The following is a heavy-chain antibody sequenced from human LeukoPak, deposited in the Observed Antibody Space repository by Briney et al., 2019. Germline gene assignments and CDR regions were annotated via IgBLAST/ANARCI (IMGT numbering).Heavy chain of an antibody. D-gene: IGHD2-15*01. CDR2: ISAYNGNT. V-gene: IGHV1-18*01. Sequence: ASVKVSCKASGYTFTSYGISWVRQAPGQGLEWMGWISAYNGNTNYAQKLQGRVTMTTDTSTSTAYMELRRLRSDDTAVYYCARDVVVVVAATHLTYYFDYWGQGTLVTVSS. CDR1: GYTFTSYG. CDR3: ARDVVVVVAATHLTYYFDY. J-gene: IGHJ4*02.